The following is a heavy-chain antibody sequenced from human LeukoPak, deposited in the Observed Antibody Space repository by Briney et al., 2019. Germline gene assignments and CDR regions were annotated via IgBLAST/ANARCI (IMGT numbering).Heavy chain of an antibody. D-gene: IGHD6-19*01. CDR2: ISYDGSNK. V-gene: IGHV3-30-3*01. CDR1: GFTFSSYA. J-gene: IGHJ1*01. CDR3: ARVSEDYSSGWYEEYFQY. Sequence: EPGRSLRLSCAASGFTFSSYAMHGVRQAPGKGLEWVAVISYDGSNKYYADSVKGRFTISRDNSKNTLYLQMNSLRAEDTAVYYCARVSEDYSSGWYEEYFQYWGQSTLVIVSS.